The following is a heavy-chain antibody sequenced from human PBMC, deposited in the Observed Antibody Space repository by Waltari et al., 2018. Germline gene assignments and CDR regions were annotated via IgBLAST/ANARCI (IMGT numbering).Heavy chain of an antibody. J-gene: IGHJ6*02. CDR1: GFSFGDYA. D-gene: IGHD2-8*01. CDR3: TAGVYGMDV. Sequence: EVQLVESGGDLKQPGRSLRLSCIGSGFSFGDYALSWVRQAPGKVREWVGFIRSEAYGGLPEYAASVKDRVIISRDDSKNILYLQINSLKTEDTAVYYCTAGVYGMDVWGPGTTVTVS. V-gene: IGHV3-49*04. CDR2: IRSEAYGGLP.